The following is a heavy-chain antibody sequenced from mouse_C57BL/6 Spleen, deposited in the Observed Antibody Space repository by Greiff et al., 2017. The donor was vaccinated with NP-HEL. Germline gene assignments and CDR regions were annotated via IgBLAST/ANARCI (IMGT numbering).Heavy chain of an antibody. CDR3: ARSGSNYKFAD. D-gene: IGHD2-5*01. J-gene: IGHJ3*01. CDR1: GYAFSSYW. Sequence: VHLVESGAELVKPGASVKISCKASGYAFSSYWMNWVKQRPGKGLEWIGQIYPGDGDTNYNGKFKGKATLTADKSSSTAYMQLSSLTSEDSAVYFCARSGSNYKFADWGQGTLVTVSA. CDR2: IYPGDGDT. V-gene: IGHV1-80*01.